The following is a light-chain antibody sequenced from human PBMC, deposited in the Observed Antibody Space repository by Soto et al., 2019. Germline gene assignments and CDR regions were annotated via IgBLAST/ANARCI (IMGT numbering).Light chain of an antibody. Sequence: DIQLTQSPSALSASIGDSVTISCRASQGINKYLAWFQQKPGEVPKRLIYGASNLQDGVPSRFSGSGSGTQFTLTSTSLQPEDFAIYYCLQNYNYTRLPFGGGTKVEIK. V-gene: IGKV1-17*03. CDR3: LQNYNYTRLP. J-gene: IGKJ4*01. CDR2: GAS. CDR1: QGINKY.